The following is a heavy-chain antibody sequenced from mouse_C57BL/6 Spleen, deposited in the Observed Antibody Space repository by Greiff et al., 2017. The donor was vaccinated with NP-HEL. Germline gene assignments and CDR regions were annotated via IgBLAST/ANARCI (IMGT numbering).Heavy chain of an antibody. V-gene: IGHV5-9-1*02. Sequence: EVQGVESGEGLVKPGGSLKLSCAASGFTFSSYAMSWVRQTPEKRLEWVAYISSGGDYIYYADTVKGRFTISRDNARNTLYLQMSSLKSEDTAMYYCTRPTGNDAMDYWGQGTSVTVSS. D-gene: IGHD4-1*02. CDR1: GFTFSSYA. J-gene: IGHJ4*01. CDR2: ISSGGDYI. CDR3: TRPTGNDAMDY.